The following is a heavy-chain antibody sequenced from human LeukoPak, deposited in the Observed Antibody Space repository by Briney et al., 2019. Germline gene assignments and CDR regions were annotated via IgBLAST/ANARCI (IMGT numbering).Heavy chain of an antibody. D-gene: IGHD1-14*01. CDR2: IYPSGST. Sequence: SETLSLTCTVSDGSIIPYYWSWIRQPAGKGLEWIGRIYPSGSTTYNPPLKSRVTMSVDTSKNQFSLKLTSVTAADTAVYYCAKLSPNRWFDPWGQGILVTVSS. CDR3: AKLSPNRWFDP. V-gene: IGHV4-4*07. J-gene: IGHJ5*02. CDR1: DGSIIPYY.